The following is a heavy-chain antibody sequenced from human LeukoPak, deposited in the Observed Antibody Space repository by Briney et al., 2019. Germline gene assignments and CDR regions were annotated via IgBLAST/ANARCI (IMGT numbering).Heavy chain of an antibody. Sequence: GGSLRLSCAASGFTFSSYGMHWVRQAPGKGLEWEAVISYDGSNKYYADSVKGRFTISRDNAKNSLYLQMNSLRAEDTAVYYCARDVGGPPSDYGMDVWGQGATVTVSS. CDR2: ISYDGSNK. CDR1: GFTFSSYG. CDR3: ARDVGGPPSDYGMDV. D-gene: IGHD3-16*01. J-gene: IGHJ6*02. V-gene: IGHV3-30*03.